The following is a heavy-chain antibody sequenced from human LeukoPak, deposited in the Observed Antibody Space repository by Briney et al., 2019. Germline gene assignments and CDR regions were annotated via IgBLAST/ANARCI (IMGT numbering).Heavy chain of an antibody. Sequence: ETLSLTCTVSGGSISSSSYYWGWIRQPPGKGLEWVSSISSSSSYIYYADSVKGRFTISRDNAKNSLYLQMNSLRAEDTAVYYCARDYYDSSGYYGGAFDIWGQGTMVTVSS. CDR2: ISSSSSYI. CDR3: ARDYYDSSGYYGGAFDI. D-gene: IGHD3-22*01. CDR1: GGSISSSS. J-gene: IGHJ3*02. V-gene: IGHV3-21*01.